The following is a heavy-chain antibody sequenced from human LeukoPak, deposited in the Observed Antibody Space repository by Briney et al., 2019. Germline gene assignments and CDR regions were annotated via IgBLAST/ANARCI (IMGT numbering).Heavy chain of an antibody. CDR3: ARDGALRFLEWLPVNWFDP. CDR2: ISGSGGST. Sequence: GSLRLSCAASGFTFSSYAMSWVRQAPGKGLEWVSAISGSGGSTYYADSVKGRFTISRDNSKNTLYLQMNSLRAEDTAVYYCARDGALRFLEWLPVNWFDPWGQGTLVTVSS. V-gene: IGHV3-23*01. D-gene: IGHD3-3*01. J-gene: IGHJ5*02. CDR1: GFTFSSYA.